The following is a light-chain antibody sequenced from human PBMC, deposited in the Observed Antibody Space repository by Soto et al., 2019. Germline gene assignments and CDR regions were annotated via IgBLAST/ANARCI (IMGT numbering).Light chain of an antibody. J-gene: IGLJ1*01. CDR2: DVS. CDR3: SSYTSSSTLV. Sequence: QSVLTQPASVSGSPGQSITISCTGTSSDVGDYNYVSWYQQHPGKAPKVMIYDVSNRPSGVSNRFSGSKSGNTASLTISGLQAEDEADYHCSSYTSSSTLVFGTGTKVTVL. V-gene: IGLV2-14*01. CDR1: SSDVGDYNY.